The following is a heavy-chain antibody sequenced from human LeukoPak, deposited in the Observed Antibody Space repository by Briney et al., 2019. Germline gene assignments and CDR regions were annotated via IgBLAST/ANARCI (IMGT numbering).Heavy chain of an antibody. CDR3: AKETDPTGYCSGGSCYSSY. D-gene: IGHD2-15*01. J-gene: IGHJ4*02. CDR1: GFTFSSYA. V-gene: IGHV3-23*01. CDR2: ISGSGGST. Sequence: PGGSLRLSCAASGFTFSSYAMSWVRQAPGKGLEWVSAISGSGGSTYYADSVKGRFTISRDNSKNTLYLQMNSLRAEDTAVYYCAKETDPTGYCSGGSCYSSYWGQGTLVTVSS.